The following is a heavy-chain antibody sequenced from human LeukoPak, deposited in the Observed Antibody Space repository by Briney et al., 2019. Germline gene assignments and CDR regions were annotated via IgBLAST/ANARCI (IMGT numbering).Heavy chain of an antibody. CDR3: ARIYYDILTGYYEGYFDY. Sequence: GESLKISCKGSGYSFTSYWIGWVRQMPGKGLEWMAIIYPGDSDTRYSPSFQGKATISADKSISTAYLKWSSLKASDTAMYYCARIYYDILTGYYEGYFDYWGQGTLVTVSS. J-gene: IGHJ4*02. V-gene: IGHV5-51*01. CDR2: IYPGDSDT. CDR1: GYSFTSYW. D-gene: IGHD3-9*01.